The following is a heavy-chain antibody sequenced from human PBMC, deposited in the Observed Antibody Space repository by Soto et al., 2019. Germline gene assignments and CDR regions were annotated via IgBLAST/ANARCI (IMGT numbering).Heavy chain of an antibody. CDR1: GYTFTNYG. J-gene: IGHJ4*02. D-gene: IGHD1-26*01. V-gene: IGHV1-18*04. Sequence: QVQMLQSGPELKKPGASVKVSCKASGYTFTNYGISWVRQAPGQGLEWMGWISAYNGNTNYAEKFQGRVTMTTDTSTSTAYMELRTLRYDDTAVYYCALAGGELLFSLDYWGQGTLVTVSS. CDR3: ALAGGELLFSLDY. CDR2: ISAYNGNT.